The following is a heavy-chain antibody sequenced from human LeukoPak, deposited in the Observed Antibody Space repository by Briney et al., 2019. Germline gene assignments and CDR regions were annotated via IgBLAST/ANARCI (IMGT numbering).Heavy chain of an antibody. CDR3: ARGSEIGDYGGNSGAFDI. CDR1: GFTFSSYW. Sequence: GGSLRLSCAASGFTFSSYWMSWAAQAQGKGLEGGPTINQDGSEKYYVDSVKGRFTIPRDNAKNSLYLQMNSLRAEDTAVYYCARGSEIGDYGGNSGAFDIWGQGTMVTVSS. CDR2: INQDGSEK. V-gene: IGHV3-7*01. D-gene: IGHD4-23*01. J-gene: IGHJ3*02.